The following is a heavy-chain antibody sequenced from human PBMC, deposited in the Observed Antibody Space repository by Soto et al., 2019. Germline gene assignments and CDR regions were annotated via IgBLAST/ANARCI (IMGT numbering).Heavy chain of an antibody. V-gene: IGHV3-30-3*01. CDR2: ISYDGSNK. Sequence: QVQLVESGGGVVQPGRSLRLSCAASGFTFSSYAMHWVRQAPGKGLKWVAVISYDGSNKYYADSVKGRFTISRDNSKNTLYLQMNSLRAEDTAVYYCARDLYEGYYPYYWGQGTLVTVSS. D-gene: IGHD1-26*01. CDR3: ARDLYEGYYPYY. J-gene: IGHJ4*02. CDR1: GFTFSSYA.